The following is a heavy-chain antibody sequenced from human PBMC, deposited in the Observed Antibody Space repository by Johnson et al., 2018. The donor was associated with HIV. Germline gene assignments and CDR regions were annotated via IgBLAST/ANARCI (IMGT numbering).Heavy chain of an antibody. D-gene: IGHD6-19*01. CDR1: GFTFDDYA. V-gene: IGHV3-9*01. Sequence: EVQLVESGGGLVQPGRSLRLSCAASGFTFDDYAMHWVRQAPGTGLEWVSGISWNSGSIDYVDSVKGRFTISRDNAKNSLYLQMNSLGAEDTALYYCAKTYSSGWYDAFDIWGQGTMVTVSS. J-gene: IGHJ3*02. CDR3: AKTYSSGWYDAFDI. CDR2: ISWNSGSI.